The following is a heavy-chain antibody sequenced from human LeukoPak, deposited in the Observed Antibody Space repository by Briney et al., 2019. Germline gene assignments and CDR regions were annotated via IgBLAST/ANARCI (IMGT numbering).Heavy chain of an antibody. V-gene: IGHV3-74*01. D-gene: IGHD3-10*01. CDR2: ITSDGSST. CDR3: VRDNYGVDY. CDR1: GFTFHRYW. J-gene: IGHJ4*02. Sequence: GGSLRLSCAASGFTFHRYWMQWVRQAPGKGLVWVSHITSDGSSTSYADSVKGRFTTSRDNAKSTLYLQMNSLRAEDTAVYYCVRDNYGVDYWGQGTLVTVSS.